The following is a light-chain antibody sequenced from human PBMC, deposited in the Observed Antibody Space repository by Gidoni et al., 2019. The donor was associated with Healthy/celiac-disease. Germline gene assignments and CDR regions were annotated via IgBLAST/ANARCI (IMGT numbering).Light chain of an antibody. CDR1: QSISSY. V-gene: IGKV1-39*01. CDR3: QQSYSTPLT. CDR2: AAS. J-gene: IGKJ4*01. Sequence: DIHMTQSPSSLSASVGDRVTITCRASQSISSYLNWYQQKPGKAPKLLIYAASSLQRGVPSRFSVSGSGTDCTLTISSLQPEDFATYYCQQSYSTPLTFGGGTKVEIK.